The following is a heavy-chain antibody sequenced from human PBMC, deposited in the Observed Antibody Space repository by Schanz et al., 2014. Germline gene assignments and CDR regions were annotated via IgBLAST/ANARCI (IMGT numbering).Heavy chain of an antibody. CDR2: MYINSGST. Sequence: QVQLVESGGGVVQPGRSLRLSCAASGFSFSDYSMNWVRQAPGKGLEWISSMYINSGSTQYADSVKGRFIISRDSSKNTLFLQMNSLRAEDTAVYFCARDGGRDGYNLAFDVWGQGTLVTVSS. D-gene: IGHD5-12*01. V-gene: IGHV3-NL1*01. CDR3: ARDGGRDGYNLAFDV. J-gene: IGHJ3*01. CDR1: GFSFSDYS.